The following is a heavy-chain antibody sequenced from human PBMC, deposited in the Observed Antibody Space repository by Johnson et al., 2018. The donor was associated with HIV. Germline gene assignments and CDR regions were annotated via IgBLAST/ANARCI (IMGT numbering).Heavy chain of an antibody. J-gene: IGHJ3*02. CDR2: IYSRDTT. Sequence: MLLVESGGGLVQPGGSLRLSCAVSGFTVISNYMTWVRQAPGKGLEWVSIIYSRDTTYYADSVKGRFTISRDSSKNTLYLQMNSLRAEDTAVYYCARLTWDQNRGWDAFDIWGQGTMVTVS. CDR1: GFTVISNY. D-gene: IGHD1-26*01. V-gene: IGHV3-66*02. CDR3: ARLTWDQNRGWDAFDI.